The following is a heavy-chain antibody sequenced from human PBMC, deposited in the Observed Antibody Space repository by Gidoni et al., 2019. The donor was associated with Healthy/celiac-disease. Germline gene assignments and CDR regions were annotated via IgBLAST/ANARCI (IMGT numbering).Heavy chain of an antibody. D-gene: IGHD6-13*01. J-gene: IGHJ4*02. V-gene: IGHV1-69*06. Sequence: QVQLVQSGAEVKKPGSSVKVSCKASGGTFSSYAISWVRQALGQGLEWMGGIIPIFGTANYAQKFQGRVTITADKSTSTAYMELSSLRSEDTAVYYCASTRVGAAADSFDYWGQGTLVTVSS. CDR3: ASTRVGAAADSFDY. CDR2: IIPIFGTA. CDR1: GGTFSSYA.